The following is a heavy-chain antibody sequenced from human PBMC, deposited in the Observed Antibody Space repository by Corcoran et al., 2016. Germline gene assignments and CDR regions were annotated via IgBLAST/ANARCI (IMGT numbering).Heavy chain of an antibody. CDR1: GGSFSGYY. CDR3: ATVPAAPTRDWFDP. Sequence: QVQLQQWGAGLLKPSETLSLTCAVYGGSFSGYYWSWIRQPPGQGLDVMGEINYSGSNNYNPSLKSRVTISINTSKTQFSLSLSSVTAADTAVYYCATVPAAPTRDWFDPWGQGTLVTVSS. J-gene: IGHJ5*02. D-gene: IGHD2-15*01. V-gene: IGHV4-34*01. CDR2: INYSGSN.